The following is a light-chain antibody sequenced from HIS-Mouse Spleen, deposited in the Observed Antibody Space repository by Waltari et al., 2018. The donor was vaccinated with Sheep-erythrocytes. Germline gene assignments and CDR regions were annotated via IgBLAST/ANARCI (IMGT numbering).Light chain of an antibody. CDR3: QQANSFPIT. CDR2: AAS. CDR1: RGISSW. Sequence: EIQMTQSPSSVSASVGDRVTITCRASRGISSWLAWYQQKPGNAPKLLIYAASSLKSGVPSRFSGSGSGTDFTLTISSLQPEDVATYYCQQANSFPITFGRGTRLEIK. J-gene: IGKJ5*01. V-gene: IGKV1-12*01.